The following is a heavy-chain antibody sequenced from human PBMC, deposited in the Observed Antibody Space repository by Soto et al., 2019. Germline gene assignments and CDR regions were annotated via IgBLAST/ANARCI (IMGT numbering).Heavy chain of an antibody. Sequence: GGSLRLSCAASGFTFTSYAMSWVRQTPGKGLEWVSVISGSGGSTYYADSVKGRFTISRDNSKNTLYLQMNSLRAEDTAVYYCAKNIHTGYTTVPKFDYWGQGTLVTVSS. CDR1: GFTFTSYA. V-gene: IGHV3-23*01. J-gene: IGHJ4*02. CDR2: ISGSGGST. CDR3: AKNIHTGYTTVPKFDY. D-gene: IGHD1-1*01.